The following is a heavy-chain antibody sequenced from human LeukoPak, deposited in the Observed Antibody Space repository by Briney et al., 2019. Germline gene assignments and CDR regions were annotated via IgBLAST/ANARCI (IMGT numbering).Heavy chain of an antibody. J-gene: IGHJ3*02. V-gene: IGHV6-1*01. Sequence: SPTLSLTCAISGDSVSSKSAAWNWIRQTPSRGLEWLGRTYYRSKWYNDYAVSVKGRITINPDTSKNQFSLQLNSVTPEDTAVYYCASSDNYGGDAFDIWGQGTMVIVSS. CDR3: ASSDNYGGDAFDI. CDR2: TYYRSKWYN. D-gene: IGHD4/OR15-4a*01. CDR1: GDSVSSKSAA.